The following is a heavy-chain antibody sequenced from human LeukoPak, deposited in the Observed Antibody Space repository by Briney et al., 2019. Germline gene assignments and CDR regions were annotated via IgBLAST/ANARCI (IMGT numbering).Heavy chain of an antibody. D-gene: IGHD3-10*01. J-gene: IGHJ3*02. CDR2: INPNSGGT. Sequence: ASVKVSCKASGYTFTGYYMHWVRQAPGQGLEWMGWINPNSGGTNYAQKFQGRVTMTRDTSISTAYMELSRLRSDDTAVYYYASRGTTYYYAPLDAFDIWGQGTMVTVSS. CDR1: GYTFTGYY. V-gene: IGHV1-2*02. CDR3: ASRGTTYYYAPLDAFDI.